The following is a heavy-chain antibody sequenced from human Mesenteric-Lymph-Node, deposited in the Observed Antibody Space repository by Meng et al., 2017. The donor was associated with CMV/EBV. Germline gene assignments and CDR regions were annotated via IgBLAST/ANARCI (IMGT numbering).Heavy chain of an antibody. CDR2: ISSSSSYI. V-gene: IGHV3-21*01. Sequence: GESLKISCAASGFTFSSYSMNWVRQAPGKGLEWVSSISSSSSYIYYADSVKGRFTISRDNAKNSLYLQMNSLRAEDTAVCYCARGSDTYYDFWSGYYTPPYGMDVWGQGTTVTVSS. CDR3: ARGSDTYYDFWSGYYTPPYGMDV. CDR1: GFTFSSYS. J-gene: IGHJ6*02. D-gene: IGHD3-3*01.